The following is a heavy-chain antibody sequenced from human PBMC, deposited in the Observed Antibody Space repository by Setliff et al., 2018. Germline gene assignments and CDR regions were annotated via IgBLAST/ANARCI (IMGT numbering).Heavy chain of an antibody. D-gene: IGHD6-6*01. CDR2: ISHRGST. Sequence: KTSETLSLTCAAYGGTFSDYHWTWIRQSPEKGLEWIGEISHRGSTNYNPSLKSRVTISIDTSKDQFSLKLISMTAADTAVYYCARGRNIAARLLDSWGQGTLVTVSS. V-gene: IGHV4-34*01. J-gene: IGHJ4*02. CDR1: GGTFSDYH. CDR3: ARGRNIAARLLDS.